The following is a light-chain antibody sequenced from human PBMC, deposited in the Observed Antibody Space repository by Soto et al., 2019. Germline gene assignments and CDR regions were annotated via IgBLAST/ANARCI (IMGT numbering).Light chain of an antibody. CDR1: QSLVYSDGNTY. V-gene: IGKV2-30*01. CDR3: VQGTHWPGLT. CDR2: KVS. Sequence: DVVMTQSPLSLPVTLGQPASISCRSRQSLVYSDGNTYLNWFQQRPGQSPRRLIYKVSNRDSGVPDRFSGSGSGTDFTLKISRVEAEDVGVYYCVQGTHWPGLTFGGGTKVEIK. J-gene: IGKJ4*01.